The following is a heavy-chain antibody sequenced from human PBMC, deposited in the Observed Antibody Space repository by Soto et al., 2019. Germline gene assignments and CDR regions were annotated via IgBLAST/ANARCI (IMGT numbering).Heavy chain of an antibody. J-gene: IGHJ6*02. Sequence: QVQLEQSGAEVKKPGSSVKVSCKPSGGNFGIYAITWVRQAPGQGLRWVGGIMPTVGTTHYAQKFEGRVSITADKSTGTVYMELSRLTSDDTAIYYCTRDVGEPFYNYYMDVWGQGTTVTVSS. CDR2: IMPTVGTT. D-gene: IGHD2-15*01. CDR3: TRDVGEPFYNYYMDV. CDR1: GGNFGIYA. V-gene: IGHV1-69*06.